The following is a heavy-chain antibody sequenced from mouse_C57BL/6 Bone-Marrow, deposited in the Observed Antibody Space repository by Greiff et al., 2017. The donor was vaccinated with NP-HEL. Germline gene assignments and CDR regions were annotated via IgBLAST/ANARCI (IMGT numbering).Heavy chain of an antibody. J-gene: IGHJ2*01. Sequence: QVQLQQSGPELVKPGASVKISCKASGYAFSSSWMNWVKQRPGKGLEWIGRIYPGDGDTNYNGKFKGKATLTADKSSSTAYMQLSSLTSEDSAVYFCARNWDYFDYWGQGTTLTVSS. CDR3: ARNWDYFDY. D-gene: IGHD4-1*01. V-gene: IGHV1-82*01. CDR2: IYPGDGDT. CDR1: GYAFSSSW.